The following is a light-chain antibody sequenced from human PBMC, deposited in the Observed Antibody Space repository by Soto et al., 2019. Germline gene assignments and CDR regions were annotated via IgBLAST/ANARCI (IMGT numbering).Light chain of an antibody. CDR3: RQYGTAPRT. Sequence: EVMLTQSPGTLSLSPGERATLSCRASQSIFSNYLAWYQQKSGQAPRLLIYGASNRATGIPDRFSGSGSETDFTLTISRLEPEDFAVYYCRQYGTAPRTFGQGTKVEFK. CDR2: GAS. J-gene: IGKJ1*01. V-gene: IGKV3-20*01. CDR1: QSIFSNY.